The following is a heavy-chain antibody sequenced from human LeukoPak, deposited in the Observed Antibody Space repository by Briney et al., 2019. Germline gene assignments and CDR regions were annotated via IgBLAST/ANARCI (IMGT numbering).Heavy chain of an antibody. CDR1: GYTFTGYY. V-gene: IGHV1-2*02. Sequence: GASVKVSCKASGYTFTGYYMHWVRQAPGQGLEWMGWINPNSGGTNYAQKLQGRVTMTRDTTISTAYMELSRLRSDNTAVYYCARDARHYYDSSGYPNWFDPWGQGTLITVSS. D-gene: IGHD3-22*01. CDR3: ARDARHYYDSSGYPNWFDP. J-gene: IGHJ5*02. CDR2: INPNSGGT.